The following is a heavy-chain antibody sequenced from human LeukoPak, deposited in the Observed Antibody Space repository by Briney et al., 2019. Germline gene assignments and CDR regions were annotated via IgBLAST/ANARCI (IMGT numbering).Heavy chain of an antibody. CDR2: ISAYNGNT. J-gene: IGHJ5*02. CDR3: ARDMGPYDSVNWFDP. V-gene: IGHV1-18*01. D-gene: IGHD3-22*01. Sequence: ASVKVSCKASGYTFTSYGISWVRQAPGQGLEWMGWISAYNGNTNYAQKLQGRVTITTDTSTSTAYMELRSLRSDDTAVYYCARDMGPYDSVNWFDPWGQGTLVTVSS. CDR1: GYTFTSYG.